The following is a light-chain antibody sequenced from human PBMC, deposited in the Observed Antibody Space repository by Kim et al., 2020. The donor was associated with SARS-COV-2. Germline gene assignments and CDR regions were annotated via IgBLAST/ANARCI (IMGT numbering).Light chain of an antibody. CDR2: EVN. CDR1: SSDVGGYNR. J-gene: IGLJ2*01. CDR3: SSYINTNTVI. V-gene: IGLV2-18*02. Sequence: GQSVTISCTGTSSDVGGYNRVSWYQQPPGTAPKVIIYEVNKRPSGVPGRFSGSKSGNTASLTISGLQAEDEADYYCSSYINTNTVIFGGGTQLTVL.